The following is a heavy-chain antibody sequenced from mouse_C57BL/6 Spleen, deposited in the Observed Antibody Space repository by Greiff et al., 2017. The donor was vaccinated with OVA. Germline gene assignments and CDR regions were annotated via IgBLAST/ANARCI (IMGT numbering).Heavy chain of an antibody. V-gene: IGHV2-2*01. D-gene: IGHD4-1*01. Sequence: QVQLQQSGPGLVQPSQSLSITCTVSGFSLTSYGVQWVRQSPGKGLEWLGVIWSGGSTAYNAAFISRLSISKDNSKSQVFFKMNSLQADDTDIYYCAREVNWEYFDVWGTGTTVTVSS. CDR2: IWSGGST. CDR1: GFSLTSYG. J-gene: IGHJ1*03. CDR3: AREVNWEYFDV.